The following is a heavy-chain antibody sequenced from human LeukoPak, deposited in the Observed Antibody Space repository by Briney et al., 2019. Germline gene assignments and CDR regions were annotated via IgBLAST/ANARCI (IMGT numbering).Heavy chain of an antibody. Sequence: PSETLSLTCTVSGGSISSSYYYWGWIRQPPGKELEWIGSIYFSGNTYYNPSLKSRVTISVDTSKNQFSLKLNSVTAADTAVYYCARQYGYNLWFFDYWGQRTLVTVSS. CDR2: IYFSGNT. D-gene: IGHD5-24*01. V-gene: IGHV4-39*01. CDR3: ARQYGYNLWFFDY. CDR1: GGSISSSYYY. J-gene: IGHJ4*02.